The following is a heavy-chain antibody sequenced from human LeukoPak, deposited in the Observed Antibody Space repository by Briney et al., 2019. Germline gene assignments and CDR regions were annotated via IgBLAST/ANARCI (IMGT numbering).Heavy chain of an antibody. Sequence: RSGGSLRLSCAASGFTLSSYSMNWVRQAPGKGLEWVSYITGGSYTIYYAHSVRGRFTISRDNAKNSLYLQMNSLRVEDTAVYYCARDGDEYSYGYGDAFDIWGQGTMVTVSS. D-gene: IGHD5-18*01. CDR2: ITGGSYTI. V-gene: IGHV3-48*01. J-gene: IGHJ3*02. CDR3: ARDGDEYSYGYGDAFDI. CDR1: GFTLSSYS.